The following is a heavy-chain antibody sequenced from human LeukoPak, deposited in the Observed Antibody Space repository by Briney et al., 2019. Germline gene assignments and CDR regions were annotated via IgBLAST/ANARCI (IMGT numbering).Heavy chain of an antibody. J-gene: IGHJ5*02. CDR2: ISWNSGSI. D-gene: IGHD3-10*01. CDR3: AKAVRVRGSVGAPNWFDP. V-gene: IGHV3-9*01. CDR1: GFTFDDYA. Sequence: GRSLRLSCAASGFTFDDYAMHWVRQAPGKGLEWVSGISWNSGSIGYADSVKGRFTISRDNAKNSLYLQMNSLRAEDTALYYCAKAVRVRGSVGAPNWFDPWGQGTPVTVSS.